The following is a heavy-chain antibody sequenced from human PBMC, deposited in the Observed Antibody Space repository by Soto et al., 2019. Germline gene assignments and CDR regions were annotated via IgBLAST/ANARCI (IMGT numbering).Heavy chain of an antibody. CDR2: ISWDGGST. V-gene: IGHV3-43*01. CDR1: GFTFDDYT. CDR3: AKDARRYYYDSPLDY. J-gene: IGHJ4*02. D-gene: IGHD3-22*01. Sequence: HPGGSLRLSCAASGFTFDDYTMHWVRQAPGKGLEWVSLISWDGGSTYYADSVKGRFTISRDNSKNSLYLQMNSLRTEDTALYYCAKDARRYYYDSPLDYWGQGTLVTVSS.